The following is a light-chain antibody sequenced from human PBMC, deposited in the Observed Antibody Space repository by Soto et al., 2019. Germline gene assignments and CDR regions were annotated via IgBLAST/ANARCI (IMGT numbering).Light chain of an antibody. Sequence: QPVLTQPASVSGSPGQSITISCTGTSSDVGGYNYVSWCQQHPGKAPKLMIYDVSNRPSGVSNRFSGSKSGNTASLTISGLQAEDEADYYCSSYTSSSTVVFGGGTKLTVL. CDR3: SSYTSSSTVV. V-gene: IGLV2-14*01. J-gene: IGLJ2*01. CDR2: DVS. CDR1: SSDVGGYNY.